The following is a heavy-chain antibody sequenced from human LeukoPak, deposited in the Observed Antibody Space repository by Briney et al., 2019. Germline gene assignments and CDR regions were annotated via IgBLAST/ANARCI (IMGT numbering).Heavy chain of an antibody. J-gene: IGHJ3*02. V-gene: IGHV5-51*01. D-gene: IGHD2-2*01. CDR2: IYPGDYDT. Sequence: IFCQGAAYDFFNYWIGCGRRVPQTPLEWMGSIYPGDYDTRYSPSFQGQVNISFDKSISTATLHWSSLKASDTAMYYCARQVPYADAFDIWGQGTMVTVSS. CDR1: AYDFFNYW. CDR3: ARQVPYADAFDI.